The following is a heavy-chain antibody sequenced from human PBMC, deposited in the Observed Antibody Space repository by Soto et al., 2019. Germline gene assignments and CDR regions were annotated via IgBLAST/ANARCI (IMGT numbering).Heavy chain of an antibody. CDR3: ARMGGGSSYPDY. CDR1: GFSLSNARMG. V-gene: IGHV2-26*01. CDR2: TFSNDEK. J-gene: IGHJ4*02. Sequence: QVTLKESGPVLVKPTETLTLTCTVSGFSLSNARMGVSWIRQSPGKALEWLAHTFSNDEKSYSTSLKSRLTISTDTSKSQVVLTMTNMDPVDTATYYCARMGGGSSYPDYWGQETLVTVSS. D-gene: IGHD2-2*01.